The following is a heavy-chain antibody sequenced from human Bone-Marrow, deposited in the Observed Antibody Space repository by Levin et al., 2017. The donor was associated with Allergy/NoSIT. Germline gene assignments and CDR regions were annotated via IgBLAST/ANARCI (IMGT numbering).Heavy chain of an antibody. CDR3: AREVEVSGIGAYY. J-gene: IGHJ4*02. CDR2: IKGDGSVT. V-gene: IGHV3-74*01. D-gene: IGHD6-19*01. CDR1: GFTFSTYW. Sequence: LAGGSLRLSCAASGFTFSTYWMHWVRQAPGTGLVWLSRIKGDGSVTNHADSVKGRFTISRDNSRNTLFLQMNSLRVEDTGVYYCAREVEVSGIGAYYWGQGALVTVSS.